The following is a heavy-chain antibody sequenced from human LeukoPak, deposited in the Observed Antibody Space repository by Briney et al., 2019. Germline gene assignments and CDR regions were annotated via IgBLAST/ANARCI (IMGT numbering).Heavy chain of an antibody. CDR3: ASSGYYYDSSGYYYAYYYMDV. Sequence: SVKVSCKASGGTFSSYAISWVRQAPGQGLEWMGGITPIFGTANYAQKFQGRVTITTDESTSTAYMELSSLRSEDTAVYYCASSGYYYDSSGYYYAYYYMDVWGKGTTVTVSS. CDR2: ITPIFGTA. V-gene: IGHV1-69*05. J-gene: IGHJ6*03. CDR1: GGTFSSYA. D-gene: IGHD3-22*01.